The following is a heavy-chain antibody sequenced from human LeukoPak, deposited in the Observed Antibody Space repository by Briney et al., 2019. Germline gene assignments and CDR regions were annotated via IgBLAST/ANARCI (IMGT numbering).Heavy chain of an antibody. Sequence: SETLSLTCAVYGGSFSGYYWSWIRQPPGKGLEWIGYIYYSGSTNYNPSLKSRVTISVDTSKSQFSLKLSSVTAADTAVYYCARDHYYDSSGYYYVSDAFDIWGQGTMVTVSS. CDR1: GGSFSGYY. V-gene: IGHV4-59*01. CDR2: IYYSGST. J-gene: IGHJ3*02. CDR3: ARDHYYDSSGYYYVSDAFDI. D-gene: IGHD3-22*01.